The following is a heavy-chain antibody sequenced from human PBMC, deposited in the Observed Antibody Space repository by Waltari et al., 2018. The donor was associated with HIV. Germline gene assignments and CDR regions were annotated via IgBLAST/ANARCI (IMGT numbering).Heavy chain of an antibody. Sequence: EAQLVESGGGSVKPGRSRRLSCPASGFKFGNYAMNWVREAPGKALEWVSGISWNSGNIEYADSVKGRFTISRDNGKNSLYLQMNSLRSEDTGLYYCAKDMGIFYAYGMDVWGQGTAVTVSS. D-gene: IGHD2-8*01. CDR1: GFKFGNYA. J-gene: IGHJ6*02. V-gene: IGHV3-9*01. CDR2: ISWNSGNI. CDR3: AKDMGIFYAYGMDV.